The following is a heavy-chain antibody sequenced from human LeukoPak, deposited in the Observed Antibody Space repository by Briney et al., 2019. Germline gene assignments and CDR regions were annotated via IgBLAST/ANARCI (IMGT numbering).Heavy chain of an antibody. CDR1: GGSFSGYY. CDR3: ARVPVVVPAADEGRYFDY. J-gene: IGHJ4*02. Sequence: SETLSLTCAVYGGSFSGYYWSWIRQPPGKGLEWIGEINHSGSTNYNPSLKSRVTISVDTSKNQFSLKLSSVTAADTAEYYCARVPVVVPAADEGRYFDYWGQGTLVTVPS. CDR2: INHSGST. D-gene: IGHD2-2*01. V-gene: IGHV4-34*01.